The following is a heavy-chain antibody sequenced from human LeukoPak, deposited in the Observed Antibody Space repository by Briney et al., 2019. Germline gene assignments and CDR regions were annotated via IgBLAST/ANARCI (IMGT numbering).Heavy chain of an antibody. CDR1: GYTFTSYG. V-gene: IGHV1-18*01. D-gene: IGHD2-2*02. Sequence: GASVKVSCKASGYTFTSYGISWVRQAPGQGLEWMGWISAYNGNTNYARKFQGRVTMTTDTSTSTAYMELRSLRSDDTAVYYCARAYCSSSSCYTATNWFDPWGQGTLVTVSS. CDR2: ISAYNGNT. CDR3: ARAYCSSSSCYTATNWFDP. J-gene: IGHJ5*02.